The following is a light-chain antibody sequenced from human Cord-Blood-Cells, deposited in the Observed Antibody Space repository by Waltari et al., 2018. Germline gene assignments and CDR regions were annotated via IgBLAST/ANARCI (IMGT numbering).Light chain of an antibody. V-gene: IGKV4-1*01. Sequence: DIVMTQSPDSLAVSLGERATINCKSSQSVLYSSNNTNYLAWYQQKPGQPPKLLIYWASTRESWVPDRFSGSGSGTYFTLTISSLQAEDVAVYYCQQYYSTPYTFGQGTKLEIK. J-gene: IGKJ2*01. CDR1: QSVLYSSNNTNY. CDR2: WAS. CDR3: QQYYSTPYT.